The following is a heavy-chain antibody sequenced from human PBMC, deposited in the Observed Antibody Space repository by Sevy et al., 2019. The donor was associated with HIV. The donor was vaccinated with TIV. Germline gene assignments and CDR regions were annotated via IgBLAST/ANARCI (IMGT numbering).Heavy chain of an antibody. CDR1: GYRFTSYW. CDR3: ARRFYDSTGYPQYFFDH. Sequence: GESLKISCRAAGYRFTSYWIAWVRQAPGKGLEWMGIIYPDDSDVRYSPSLQGQVTLSVDKSISTAYLQWRSLEASDTAMYFCARRFYDSTGYPQYFFDHWGQGTLVTVSS. J-gene: IGHJ4*02. CDR2: IYPDDSDV. D-gene: IGHD3-22*01. V-gene: IGHV5-51*01.